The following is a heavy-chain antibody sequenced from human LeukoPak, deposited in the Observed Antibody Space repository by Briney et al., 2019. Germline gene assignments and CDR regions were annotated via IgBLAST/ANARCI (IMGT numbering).Heavy chain of an antibody. D-gene: IGHD1-1*01. CDR2: INWNAGST. V-gene: IGHV3-20*04. CDR3: AKSGTTGTIYLDY. J-gene: IGHJ4*02. CDR1: GFTFDDYG. Sequence: GGSLRLSCAASGFTFDDYGMSWVRQAPGKGLERVSSINWNAGSTGYADSVKGRFTISRDNAKNSLYLQMNSLRAEDTAFYYCAKSGTTGTIYLDYWGQGTLVTVSS.